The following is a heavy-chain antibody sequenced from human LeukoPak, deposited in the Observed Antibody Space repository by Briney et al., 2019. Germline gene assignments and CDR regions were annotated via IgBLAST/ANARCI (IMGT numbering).Heavy chain of an antibody. CDR3: ARVPYYGSGSYKPYYYYYYTDV. Sequence: ASVKVSCKASGGTFSSYGISWVRQAPGQGLEWMGGIIPFFGRADYAQKFQGRVTMTRNTSISTAYMELSSLRSEDTAVYYCARVPYYGSGSYKPYYYYYYTDVWGKGTTVTISS. CDR2: IIPFFGRA. CDR1: GGTFSSYG. D-gene: IGHD3-10*01. V-gene: IGHV1-69*05. J-gene: IGHJ6*03.